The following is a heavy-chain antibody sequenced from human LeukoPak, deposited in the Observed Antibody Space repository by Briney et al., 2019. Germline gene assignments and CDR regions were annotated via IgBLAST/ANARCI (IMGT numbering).Heavy chain of an antibody. J-gene: IGHJ4*02. CDR3: AKERYYYDSGGYLFDY. Sequence: GGSLRLSCAASGFTFSSYGMHWVRQAPGKGLEWVAVISYDGSNKYYADSVKGRFTISRDNSKNTLYLQMNSLRAEDTAVYYCAKERYYYDSGGYLFDYWGQGTLVTVSS. CDR1: GFTFSSYG. V-gene: IGHV3-30*18. CDR2: ISYDGSNK. D-gene: IGHD3-22*01.